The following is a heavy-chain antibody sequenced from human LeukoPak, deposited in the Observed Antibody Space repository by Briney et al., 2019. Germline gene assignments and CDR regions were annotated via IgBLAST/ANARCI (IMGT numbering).Heavy chain of an antibody. D-gene: IGHD2-15*01. V-gene: IGHV4-59*01. Sequence: SETLSLTCTVSGGSISSYYWSWIRQPPGKGLEWIGYIYYSGSTNYNPSLKSRVTISVDTSKNQFSLKLSSVTAADTAVYYCARSGYCSGGSCYPEYFQHRGQGTLVTVSS. J-gene: IGHJ1*01. CDR3: ARSGYCSGGSCYPEYFQH. CDR1: GGSISSYY. CDR2: IYYSGST.